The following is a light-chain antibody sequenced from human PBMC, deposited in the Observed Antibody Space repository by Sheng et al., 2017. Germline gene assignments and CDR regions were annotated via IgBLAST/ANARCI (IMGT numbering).Light chain of an antibody. CDR3: SSYTSTSTLWV. V-gene: IGLV2-14*02. CDR1: SSDVGSQNV. CDR2: EGS. Sequence: QSALTQPASVSGSPGESITISCIGTSSDVGSQNVVSWYRQDPGKAPKLMIYEGSERPSGVSNRFSGSKSGNTASLTISGLQAEDEADYYCSSYTSTSTLWVFGGGTKLTVL. J-gene: IGLJ3*02.